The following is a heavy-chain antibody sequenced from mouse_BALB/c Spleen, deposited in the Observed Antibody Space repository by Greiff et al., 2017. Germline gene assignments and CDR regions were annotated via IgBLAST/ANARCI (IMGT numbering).Heavy chain of an antibody. CDR2: ISYSGST. CDR3: ARSHYGWYFDV. CDR1: GYSITSDYA. V-gene: IGHV3-2*02. J-gene: IGHJ1*01. Sequence: EVKLMESGPGLVKPSQSLSLTCTVTGYSITSDYAWNWIRQFPGNKLEWMGYISYSGSTSYNPSLKSRISITRDTSKNQFFLQLNSVTTEDTATYYCARSHYGWYFDVWGAGTTVTVSS. D-gene: IGHD1-1*01.